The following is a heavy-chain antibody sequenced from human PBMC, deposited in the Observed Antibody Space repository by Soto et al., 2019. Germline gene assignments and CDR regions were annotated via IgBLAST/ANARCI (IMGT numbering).Heavy chain of an antibody. CDR2: IYQNGDT. J-gene: IGHJ4*02. CDR3: ARGDSAVSSVFDY. Sequence: SETLSLTCTVSGGPFSSGGYYWSWIRQEPGKGLEWIGYIYQNGDTSYNPSLKSRVTISADTSKTQFSLKLSSVTAADTAVYYCARGDSAVSSVFDYWGQGMLVTVSS. D-gene: IGHD3-16*01. V-gene: IGHV4-31*03. CDR1: GGPFSSGGYY.